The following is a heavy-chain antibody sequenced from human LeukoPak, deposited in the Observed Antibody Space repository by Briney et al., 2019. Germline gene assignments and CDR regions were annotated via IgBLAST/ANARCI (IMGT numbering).Heavy chain of an antibody. V-gene: IGHV3-23*01. CDR2: ISGSGDST. D-gene: IGHD4-17*01. CDR1: GFTFNRHA. J-gene: IGHJ4*02. Sequence: QPGGSLRLSCAASGFTFNRHAMSWVRQAPGKGLEWVSAISGSGDSTYYADSVKGRFTISRDNSKHTLYLQMNSLRAEDTALYYCAKAYDDYGFDYWGQGTPVTVSS. CDR3: AKAYDDYGFDY.